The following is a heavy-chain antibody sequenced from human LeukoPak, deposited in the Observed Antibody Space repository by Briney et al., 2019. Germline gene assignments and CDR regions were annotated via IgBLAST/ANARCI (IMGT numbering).Heavy chain of an antibody. CDR3: AQARGYSGYDSSPYFDY. CDR1: GGTFSSYA. Sequence: SVKASCKASGGTFSSYAISWVRQAPGQGLEWMGGIIPIFGTANYAQKFQGRVTITTDESTSTAYMELSSLRSEDTAVYYCAQARGYSGYDSSPYFDYWDQGTLVTVSS. D-gene: IGHD5-12*01. J-gene: IGHJ4*02. V-gene: IGHV1-69*05. CDR2: IIPIFGTA.